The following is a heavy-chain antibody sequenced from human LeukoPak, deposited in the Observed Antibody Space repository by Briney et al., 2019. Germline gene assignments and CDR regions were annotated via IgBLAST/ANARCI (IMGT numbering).Heavy chain of an antibody. CDR3: ARERMATIYYYYYMDV. V-gene: IGHV1-18*01. D-gene: IGHD5-24*01. J-gene: IGHJ6*03. CDR1: GYTFTSYG. Sequence: ASVKVSCKASGYTFTSYGISWVRQAPGQGLEWMGWISAYNGNINYAQKLQGRVTMTTDTSTSTAYMELRSLRSDDTAVYYCARERMATIYYYYYMDVWGKGTTVTVSS. CDR2: ISAYNGNI.